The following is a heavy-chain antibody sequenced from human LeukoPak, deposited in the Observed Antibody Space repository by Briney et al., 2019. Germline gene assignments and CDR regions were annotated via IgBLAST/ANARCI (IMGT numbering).Heavy chain of an antibody. D-gene: IGHD3-16*01. CDR2: IKDDGSEI. Sequence: GGSLRLSCEASGFTFSDCWMSWIRQTPGKGLEWVANIKDDGSEIYYVDSVKGRFTISRDNAKNSLYLQMNSLRAEDTALYYCVRRGNRWGDYWGQGTLVTVSS. CDR1: GFTFSDCW. J-gene: IGHJ4*02. V-gene: IGHV3-7*01. CDR3: VRRGNRWGDY.